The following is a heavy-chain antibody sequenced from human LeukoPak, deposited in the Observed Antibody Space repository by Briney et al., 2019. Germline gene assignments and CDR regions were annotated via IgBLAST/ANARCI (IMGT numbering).Heavy chain of an antibody. CDR1: GFTVITND. CDR3: ARGVEPLAANTLAY. Sequence: GGSLILSCAASGFTVITNDMTWVRQAPGKGLEWVSVLYSDGNTKYADSVQGRFTISRDNSKNTLYLEMNSLSPDDTAVYYCARGVEPLAANTLAYRGQGTLVTVSS. CDR2: LYSDGNT. J-gene: IGHJ4*02. V-gene: IGHV3-53*01. D-gene: IGHD1-14*01.